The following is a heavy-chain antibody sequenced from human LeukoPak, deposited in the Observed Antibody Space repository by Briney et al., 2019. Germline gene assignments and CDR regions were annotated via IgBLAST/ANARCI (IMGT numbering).Heavy chain of an antibody. J-gene: IGHJ4*02. CDR3: ARLLAYYYDSSGPFFDY. V-gene: IGHV4-39*01. D-gene: IGHD3-22*01. Sequence: PSETLSLTCTVPGDSINSRNHYWGWIRQPPGKGLEWIENIYYSGSIYYNPSLKSRLTISIDTSRNQFSLKLSSVTATDTAVYYCARLLAYYYDSSGPFFDYWGQGTLVTVSS. CDR1: GDSINSRNHY. CDR2: IYYSGSI.